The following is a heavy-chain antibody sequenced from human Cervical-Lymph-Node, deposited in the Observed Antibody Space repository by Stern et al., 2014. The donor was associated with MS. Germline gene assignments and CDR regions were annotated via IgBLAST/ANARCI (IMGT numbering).Heavy chain of an antibody. CDR3: ARGVDFWSGMGWFDP. CDR2: VSYSGST. CDR1: GGSISSYY. J-gene: IGHJ5*02. D-gene: IGHD3-3*01. Sequence: QLQESGPGLVKASETLSLTCIVSGGSISSYYWSWIRQPPGKGLEWIGYVSYSGSTDYNPSLKSRLTISVDTSKDQFSLSLTSVTAADTAVYYCARGVDFWSGMGWFDPWGQGILVTVSS. V-gene: IGHV4-59*01.